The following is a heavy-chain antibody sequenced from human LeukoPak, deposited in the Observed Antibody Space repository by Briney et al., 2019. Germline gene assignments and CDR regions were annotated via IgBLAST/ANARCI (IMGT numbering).Heavy chain of an antibody. J-gene: IGHJ4*02. CDR2: IYYSGST. V-gene: IGHV4-59*08. Sequence: PSETLSLTCTVSGGSISGYYWSWIRQPPGKGLEWIGYIYYSGSTNYNPSLKSRVTISVDTSKNQFSLKLSSVTAADTAVYYCAREIVGLTRPFDYWGQGTLVTVSS. CDR3: AREIVGLTRPFDY. D-gene: IGHD1-26*01. CDR1: GGSISGYY.